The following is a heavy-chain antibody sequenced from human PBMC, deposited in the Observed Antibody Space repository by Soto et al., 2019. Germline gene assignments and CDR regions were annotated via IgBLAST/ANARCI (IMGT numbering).Heavy chain of an antibody. Sequence: QVQLVESGGGVVQPGRSLRLSCAASGFTFSNHGMHWVRQAPGKGLEWVAVISYDSSDKYYADSVKGRFTISRDNSKNTMYLQMNSLSLEDPAVYYCATWGEVAGGIFDYWGQGTLVTVSS. CDR3: ATWGEVAGGIFDY. D-gene: IGHD6-19*01. CDR1: GFTFSNHG. CDR2: ISYDSSDK. J-gene: IGHJ4*02. V-gene: IGHV3-30*03.